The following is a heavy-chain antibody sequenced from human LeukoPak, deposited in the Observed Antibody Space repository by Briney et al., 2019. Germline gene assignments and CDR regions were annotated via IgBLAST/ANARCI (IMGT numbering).Heavy chain of an antibody. CDR2: ISGYNGYT. CDR3: ARGFPPRRNYDSSGYYSYYFDH. CDR1: GYSFISYG. Sequence: ASVKVSCKASGYSFISYGITWVRQAPGQGLEWMGWISGYNGYTNYAQQFQGRVTMTTDKSTSTAYMEVRSLRSDDTAVYYCARGFPPRRNYDSSGYYSYYFDHWGQGTLVTVSS. D-gene: IGHD3-22*01. V-gene: IGHV1-18*01. J-gene: IGHJ4*02.